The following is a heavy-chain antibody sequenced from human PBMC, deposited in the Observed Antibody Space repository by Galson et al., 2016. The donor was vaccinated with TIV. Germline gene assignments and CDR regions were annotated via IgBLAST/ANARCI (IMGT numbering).Heavy chain of an antibody. Sequence: CKVSGDSLSDLSMRWVRQAPGKGLEWMAGFDPEQHKKIYAQKLEGRVTLTDDTSTDTAFLELSSLSFEDTAVYYCASVAWFPGLSLDNWGQGTLVIVSS. CDR1: GDSLSDLS. V-gene: IGHV1-24*01. CDR3: ASVAWFPGLSLDN. J-gene: IGHJ4*02. D-gene: IGHD2/OR15-2a*01. CDR2: FDPEQHKK.